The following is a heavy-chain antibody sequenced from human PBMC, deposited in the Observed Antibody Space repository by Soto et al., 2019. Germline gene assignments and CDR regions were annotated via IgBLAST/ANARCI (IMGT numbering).Heavy chain of an antibody. J-gene: IGHJ6*02. V-gene: IGHV3-30-3*02. CDR3: AKCGSGCYYSV. D-gene: IGHD3-10*01. CDR1: GFTFSWNG. CDR2: ISNAGTEE. Sequence: GGSLRLSCAASGFTFSWNGMHWVRQAPGKGLEWVAVISNAGTEEYYADSVEGRFTISRDNDKNSLYLQMNNLSADDTAVYYCAKCGSGCYYSVWGQGTTVTVSS.